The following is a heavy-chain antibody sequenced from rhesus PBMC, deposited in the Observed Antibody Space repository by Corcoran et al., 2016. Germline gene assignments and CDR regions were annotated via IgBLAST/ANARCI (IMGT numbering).Heavy chain of an antibody. V-gene: IGHV4S10*01. Sequence: QVQLQESGPGVVKPSETLSLTCAVSGGSISDSYRWSWIRQPPGKGLEWIGYIYGSSTSTNYNPSLKSLVTISKYTSKNQFSLKLSSVTAADTAVYYCAREFYYYSGSYYYFDYWGQGVLVTVSS. J-gene: IGHJ4*01. D-gene: IGHD3-16*01. CDR2: IYGSSTST. CDR1: GGSISDSYR. CDR3: AREFYYYSGSYYYFDY.